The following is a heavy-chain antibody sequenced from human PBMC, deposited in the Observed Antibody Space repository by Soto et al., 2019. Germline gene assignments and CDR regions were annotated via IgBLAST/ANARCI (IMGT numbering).Heavy chain of an antibody. V-gene: IGHV3-48*02. CDR1: GFTFITYG. CDR3: ARDDYDSHHAIDI. CDR2: IGRSSSPI. D-gene: IGHD3-10*01. Sequence: EVQLVESGGGLVQPGGSLRLSCAASGFTFITYGMNWVRQAPGKGLEWVSYIGRSSSPIYYADSVKGRFTISRDNAQNSLSLQMNDLRDEDTAVYYCARDDYDSHHAIDIWGQGTMVTVSS. J-gene: IGHJ3*02.